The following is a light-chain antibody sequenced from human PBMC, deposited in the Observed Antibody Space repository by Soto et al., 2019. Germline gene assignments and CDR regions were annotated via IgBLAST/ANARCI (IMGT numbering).Light chain of an antibody. CDR2: KAS. Sequence: DLQMTQSPSTLSASVGDRVSITCRASQSISIWLAWYQQKPGKAPKLLIYKASSLESGVPSRFSGSGSGTEFTLTISSRQPDDFATYYCQQYNDYSWTFGRGTKVEIK. J-gene: IGKJ1*01. CDR1: QSISIW. CDR3: QQYNDYSWT. V-gene: IGKV1-5*03.